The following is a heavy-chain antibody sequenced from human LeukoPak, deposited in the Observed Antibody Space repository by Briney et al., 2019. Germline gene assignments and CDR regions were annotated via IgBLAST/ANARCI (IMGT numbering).Heavy chain of an antibody. J-gene: IGHJ6*03. CDR2: IYYSGST. V-gene: IGHV4-59*01. Sequence: SETLSLTCAVYGGSFSGYYWSWIRQPPGKGLEWIGYIYYSGSTNYNPSLKSRVTISVDTSKNQFSLKLSSVTAADTAVYYCARAGLPYYYMDVWGKGTTVTVSS. CDR1: GGSFSGYY. CDR3: ARAGLPYYYMDV.